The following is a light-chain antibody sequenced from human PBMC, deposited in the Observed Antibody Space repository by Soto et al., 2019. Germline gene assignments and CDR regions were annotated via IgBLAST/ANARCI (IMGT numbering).Light chain of an antibody. J-gene: IGKJ5*01. CDR3: QQYASSNS. V-gene: IGKV3-20*01. CDR1: QSVSRNY. CDR2: DAS. Sequence: EILLTQSPGTLSLSPGETATLSCRASQSVSRNYLAWYQQKPGQAPRLLIYDASSRATGIPDKFSGSGSGTDFTLTITRLEPEDLAVYFCQQYASSNSFGQGTRLDIK.